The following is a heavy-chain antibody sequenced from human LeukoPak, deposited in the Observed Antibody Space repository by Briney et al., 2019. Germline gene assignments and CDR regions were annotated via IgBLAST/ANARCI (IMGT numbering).Heavy chain of an antibody. CDR1: GYTFTGYY. Sequence: GASVKVSCKASGYTFTGYYMHWVRQAPGQGLEWMGWINPNSGGTNYAQKFQGRVTMTRDTSIRTAYMALSRLRSDDTAVYYCASDIVVVTAALYWGQGTLVTVSP. CDR2: INPNSGGT. J-gene: IGHJ4*02. V-gene: IGHV1-2*02. D-gene: IGHD2-21*02. CDR3: ASDIVVVTAALY.